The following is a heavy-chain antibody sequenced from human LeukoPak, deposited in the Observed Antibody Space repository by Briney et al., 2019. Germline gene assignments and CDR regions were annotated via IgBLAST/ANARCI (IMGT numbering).Heavy chain of an antibody. V-gene: IGHV4-34*01. J-gene: IGHJ3*02. CDR2: INHSGST. D-gene: IGHD6-13*01. Sequence: SETLSLTCAVYGGSFSGYYWSWIRQPPGKGLEWIGEINHSGSTNYNPSLKSRVTISVDKSKNQFSLKLSSVTAADTAVYYCASDSSSSDAFDIWGQGTMVTVSS. CDR3: ASDSSSSDAFDI. CDR1: GGSFSGYY.